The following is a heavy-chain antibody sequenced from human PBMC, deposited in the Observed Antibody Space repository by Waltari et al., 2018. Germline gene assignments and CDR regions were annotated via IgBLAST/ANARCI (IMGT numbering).Heavy chain of an antibody. V-gene: IGHV4-59*01. Sequence: QVQLQESGPGLVKSSETLSLTCTVSGGSISSYYWSWIRQPPGKGLEWIGYIYYSGSTNYNPSLKSRVTISVDTSKNQFSLKLSSVTAADTAVYYCARELTQGTLTTGAGNYFDYWGQGTLVTVSS. CDR3: ARELTQGTLTTGAGNYFDY. D-gene: IGHD3-9*01. J-gene: IGHJ4*02. CDR2: IYYSGST. CDR1: GGSISSYY.